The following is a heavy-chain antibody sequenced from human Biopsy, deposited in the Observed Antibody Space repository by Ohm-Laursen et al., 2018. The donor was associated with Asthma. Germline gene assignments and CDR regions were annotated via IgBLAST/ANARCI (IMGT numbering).Heavy chain of an antibody. CDR3: ARGYSGSDRIVYYYSGLEV. V-gene: IGHV1-69*13. J-gene: IGHJ6*02. CDR1: GDSFSNYA. Sequence: APSAKASCKASGDSFSNYAISWARQAPGQGLEWMGGLIPVLGTPDHAQMFEGRVTITADESTSTAYMELSSLSSEDTAVYYCARGYSGSDRIVYYYSGLEVWGQGTTVTVSS. D-gene: IGHD5-12*01. CDR2: LIPVLGTP.